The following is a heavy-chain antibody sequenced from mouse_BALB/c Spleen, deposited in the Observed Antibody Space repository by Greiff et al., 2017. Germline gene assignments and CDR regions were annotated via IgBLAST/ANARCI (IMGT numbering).Heavy chain of an antibody. Sequence: QVQLKQSGPSLLHPSQSLSITCTVSFFSLTSYGVHFFLHSPVKGLEWLGVIWRGGSTDYNSSFMSRLSITKDNSKSQVFLKLNSMQTDDTATYYCAQRGLNYYGKRDYAMDYWGQGTSVTVSS. CDR2: IWRGGST. J-gene: IGHJ4*01. D-gene: IGHD2-1*01. V-gene: IGHV2-5-1*01. CDR1: FFSLTSYG. CDR3: AQRGLNYYGKRDYAMDY.